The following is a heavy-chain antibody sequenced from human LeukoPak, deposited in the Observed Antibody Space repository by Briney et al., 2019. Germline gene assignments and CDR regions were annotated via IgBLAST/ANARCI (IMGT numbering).Heavy chain of an antibody. V-gene: IGHV4-39*01. CDR2: IYYSGST. J-gene: IGHJ4*02. Sequence: PSETLSLTCTVSGGSISSGSYYWSWIRQPAGKGLEWIGSIYYSGSTYYNPSLKSRVTISVDTSKNQFSLKLSSVTAADTAVYYCARQWADYGDYQGCYFDYWGQGTLVTVSS. CDR1: GGSISSGSYY. CDR3: ARQWADYGDYQGCYFDY. D-gene: IGHD4-17*01.